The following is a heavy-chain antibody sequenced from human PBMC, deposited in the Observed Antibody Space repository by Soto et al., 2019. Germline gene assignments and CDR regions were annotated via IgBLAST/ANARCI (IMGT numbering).Heavy chain of an antibody. CDR1: GYTFTNYG. J-gene: IGHJ3*01. V-gene: IGHV1-18*01. CDR3: AKDSSGYSLGDDAFDV. D-gene: IGHD3-22*01. Sequence: QVQLVQSGAEVKKPGASVKVSCKASGYTFTNYGLTWVRQAPGQGLEWMGWVSTFNDNRNYAQKLQGRVTLTTDTSTNTAYMEPRSLRSDDTAVYYCAKDSSGYSLGDDAFDVWGQGTMVIVSS. CDR2: VSTFNDNR.